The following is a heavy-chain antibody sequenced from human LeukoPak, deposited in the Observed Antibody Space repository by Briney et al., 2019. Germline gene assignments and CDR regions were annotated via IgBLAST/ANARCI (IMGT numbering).Heavy chain of an antibody. J-gene: IGHJ6*02. D-gene: IGHD3-10*01. CDR2: INHSGST. CDR3: ARMGSGSYRKRYYYYGMDV. V-gene: IGHV4-34*01. Sequence: SETLSLTCAVYGGSFSGYYWSWIRQPSGKGLEWIGEINHSGSTNYNPSLKSRVTISVDTSKNQFSLKLSSVTAADTAVYYCARMGSGSYRKRYYYYGMDVWGQGTTVTVSS. CDR1: GGSFSGYY.